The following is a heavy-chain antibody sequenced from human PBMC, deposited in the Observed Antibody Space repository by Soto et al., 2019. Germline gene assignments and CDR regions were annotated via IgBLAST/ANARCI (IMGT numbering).Heavy chain of an antibody. D-gene: IGHD2-15*01. CDR1: GFPFSSYA. J-gene: IGHJ4*02. Sequence: QVQLVESGGGVVQPGRSLRLSCAASGFPFSSYAMHWVRQVPGKGLEWVALISYDGTNKYYADCVKGRFTISRDNSKNTPYLQMNSLRAEGTAVYYCASSQYCSVGSCYSNWGQGTLVTVSS. V-gene: IGHV3-30*04. CDR3: ASSQYCSVGSCYSN. CDR2: ISYDGTNK.